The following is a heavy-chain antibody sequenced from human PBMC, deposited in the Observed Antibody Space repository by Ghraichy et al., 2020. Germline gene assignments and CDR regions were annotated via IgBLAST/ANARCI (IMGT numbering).Heavy chain of an antibody. Sequence: SETLSLTCVVHGESLGQYYWTWIRQPPGEGLEWIGEIIHAGSTTYNPSLERRVTISVDTSKNQFSLEMRSVTATDTGVYYCARGGPEVIPGARVDYYMDVWGKGTTVIVSS. CDR1: GESLGQYY. CDR3: ARGGPEVIPGARVDYYMDV. V-gene: IGHV4-34*01. CDR2: IIHAGST. J-gene: IGHJ6*03. D-gene: IGHD2-2*01.